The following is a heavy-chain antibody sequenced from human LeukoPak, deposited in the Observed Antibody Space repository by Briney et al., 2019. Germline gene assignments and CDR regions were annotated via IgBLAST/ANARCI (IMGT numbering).Heavy chain of an antibody. CDR3: ASYYYDSSGYDADAFDI. Sequence: SETLSLTCAVSGGSISSGGYSWSWIRQPPGEGLEWIGYIYHSGSTYYNPSLKSRVTISVDRSKNQFSLKLSSVTAADTAVYYCASYYYDSSGYDADAFDIWSHGTMVTVSS. D-gene: IGHD3-22*01. CDR2: IYHSGST. CDR1: GGSISSGGYS. J-gene: IGHJ3*02. V-gene: IGHV4-30-2*01.